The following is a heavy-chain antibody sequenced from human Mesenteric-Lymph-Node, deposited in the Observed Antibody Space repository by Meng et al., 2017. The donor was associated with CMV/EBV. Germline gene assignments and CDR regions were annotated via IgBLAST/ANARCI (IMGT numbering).Heavy chain of an antibody. D-gene: IGHD6-13*01. V-gene: IGHV4-61*01. J-gene: IGHJ4*02. CDR1: GGSVSSGSYY. CDR3: ARDEAAAGTFDY. Sequence: TVSGGSVSSGSYYWSWIRQPPGKGLEWIGYIYYSGSTNYNPSLKSRVTISVDTSKNQFSLKLSSVTAADTAVYYCARDEAAAGTFDYWGQGTLVTV. CDR2: IYYSGST.